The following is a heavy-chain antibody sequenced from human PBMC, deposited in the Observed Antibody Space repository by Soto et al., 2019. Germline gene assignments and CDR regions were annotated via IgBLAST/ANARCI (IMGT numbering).Heavy chain of an antibody. V-gene: IGHV1-3*01. Sequence: QVQLVQSGAEVKKPGASVKVSCKASGYTFTSYAMHWVRQAPGQRLEWMGWINAGNGNTKYSQKFQGRVTITRDTSASTAYMELSSLRSEDTAVYYCARDDGWFGELFRRDYYYYGMDVWGQGTTVTVSS. CDR1: GYTFTSYA. D-gene: IGHD3-10*01. CDR2: INAGNGNT. J-gene: IGHJ6*02. CDR3: ARDDGWFGELFRRDYYYYGMDV.